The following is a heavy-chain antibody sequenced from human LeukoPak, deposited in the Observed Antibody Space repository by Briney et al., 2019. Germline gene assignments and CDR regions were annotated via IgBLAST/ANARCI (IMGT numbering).Heavy chain of an antibody. Sequence: PGGSLRLSCAASGFTFSSYWMSWVRQAPGKGLEWVANIKQDGSEKYYVDSVKGRFTISRDNAKNSLYLQMDSLRAEDTAVYYCRPTYYDFWSGYYPDYWGQGTLVTVSS. CDR2: IKQDGSEK. D-gene: IGHD3-3*01. CDR1: GFTFSSYW. V-gene: IGHV3-7*01. CDR3: RPTYYDFWSGYYPDY. J-gene: IGHJ4*02.